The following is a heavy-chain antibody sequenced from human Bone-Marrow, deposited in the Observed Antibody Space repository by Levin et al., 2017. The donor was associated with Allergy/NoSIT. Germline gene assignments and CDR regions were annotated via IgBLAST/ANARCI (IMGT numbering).Heavy chain of an antibody. CDR2: TSSSGSTI. Sequence: GESLKISCAASGFTFSDYYISWIRQAPSKGLEWISYTSSSGSTIFYADSLKGRFTISRDNAKNSLYLQMNSLRAEDTALYYCARGSRPNYYESSGYYYVDYWGQGTLVTVSS. D-gene: IGHD3-22*01. CDR3: ARGSRPNYYESSGYYYVDY. J-gene: IGHJ4*02. V-gene: IGHV3-11*01. CDR1: GFTFSDYY.